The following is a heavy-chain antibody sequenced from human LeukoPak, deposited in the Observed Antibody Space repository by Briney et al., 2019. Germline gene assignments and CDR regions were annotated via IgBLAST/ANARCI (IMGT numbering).Heavy chain of an antibody. D-gene: IGHD4-17*01. CDR1: GFSFNDYV. V-gene: IGHV3-23*01. CDR3: SKGANIGGDYGVFDY. J-gene: IGHJ4*02. CDR2: TNGGGDYT. Sequence: GGSLRLSCAASGFSFNDYVMHWVRQAPGKGLEWVSSTNGGGDYTYYADSVRGRFSISRYNSDNTLYLQMNSLRADDTAVYYCSKGANIGGDYGVFDYWGQGTLVTVSS.